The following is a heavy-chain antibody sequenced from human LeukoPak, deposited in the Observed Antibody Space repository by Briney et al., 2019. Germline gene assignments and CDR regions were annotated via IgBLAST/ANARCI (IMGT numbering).Heavy chain of an antibody. D-gene: IGHD3-22*01. V-gene: IGHV4-31*03. CDR2: IYYSGST. Sequence: PSQTLSLTCTVSGGSISSGGYYWSWIRQHPGKGLEWIGYIYYSGSTYYNPSLASRVTMSLDTSKNQFSLKLTSVTAADTAVYYCARRRYTSGYLDYWGQGTLVTVSS. CDR3: ARRRYTSGYLDY. CDR1: GGSISSGGYY. J-gene: IGHJ4*02.